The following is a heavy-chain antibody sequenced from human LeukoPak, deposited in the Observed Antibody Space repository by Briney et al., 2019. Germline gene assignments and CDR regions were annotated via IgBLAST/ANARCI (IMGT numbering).Heavy chain of an antibody. CDR1: GFTFSVYS. CDR3: ARDGSGLSRDV. CDR2: ISSTTYT. D-gene: IGHD6-19*01. V-gene: IGHV3-21*01. Sequence: GGSLRLSCAASGFTFSVYSMSWIRQAPEKGLEWVSSISSTTYTYYADSVKGRFTISRDNSKNSLYLQMNSLTAEDTALYYCARDGSGLSRDVWGQGTTVTVSS. J-gene: IGHJ6*02.